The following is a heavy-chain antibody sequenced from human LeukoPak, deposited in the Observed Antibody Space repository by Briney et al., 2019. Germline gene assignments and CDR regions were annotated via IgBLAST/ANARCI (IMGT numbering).Heavy chain of an antibody. D-gene: IGHD1-26*01. CDR2: IYTNGGI. V-gene: IGHV4-61*02. J-gene: IGHJ4*02. CDR1: GGSINSGNYY. CDR3: AREGAGYY. Sequence: SETLSLTCTVSGGSINSGNYYWKWIRQPAGKGLEWIGRIYTNGGIIYNPSLKSRVAISMDTSKNQFSLDFTSVTAAATAMYYCAREGAGYYWGQGTLVTVSS.